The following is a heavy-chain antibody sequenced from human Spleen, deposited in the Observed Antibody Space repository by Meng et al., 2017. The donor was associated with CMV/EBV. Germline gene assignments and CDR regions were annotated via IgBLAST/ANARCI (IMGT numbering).Heavy chain of an antibody. CDR2: INPTSGGT. J-gene: IGHJ4*02. D-gene: IGHD6-25*01. CDR3: ARVVAAGWDY. Sequence: QVRLVRGGVEGNKPAASVKVAVKASAYTVTGYYMHWVRQAPGQGLEWMGWINPTSGGTNYAQKFQVRVTMTRDTSISTAYMELSRLRSDDTAWYYCARVVAAGWDYWGQGTLVTVSS. CDR1: AYTVTGYY. V-gene: IGHV1-2*02.